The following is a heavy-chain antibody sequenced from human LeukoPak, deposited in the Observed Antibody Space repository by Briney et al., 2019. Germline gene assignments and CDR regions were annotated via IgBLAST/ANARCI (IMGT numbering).Heavy chain of an antibody. Sequence: VASVKVSCKASGYTFTSYYMHWVRQAPGQGLEWMGIINPSGGSTSYAQKFQGRVTMTRDMSTSTVYMELSSLRSEDTAVYYCARVETPDIVVVPAVYNWFDPWGQGTLVTVSS. D-gene: IGHD2-2*01. CDR3: ARVETPDIVVVPAVYNWFDP. J-gene: IGHJ5*02. CDR2: INPSGGST. V-gene: IGHV1-46*01. CDR1: GYTFTSYY.